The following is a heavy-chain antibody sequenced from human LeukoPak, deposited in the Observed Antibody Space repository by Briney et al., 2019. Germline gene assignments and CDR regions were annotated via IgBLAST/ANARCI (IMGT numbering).Heavy chain of an antibody. CDR1: GFTFSGFA. Sequence: GGSLRLSCAASGFTFSGFALHWVRQASGKGLEWVGRIRSTVKGSATAYSASVKGRLAISRDESKHTAYLQMEPQKTEDTAVYYCTGNYYGSGSYADFDYWGQGTLVTVSS. CDR2: IRSTVKGSAT. V-gene: IGHV3-73*01. CDR3: TGNYYGSGSYADFDY. J-gene: IGHJ4*02. D-gene: IGHD3-10*01.